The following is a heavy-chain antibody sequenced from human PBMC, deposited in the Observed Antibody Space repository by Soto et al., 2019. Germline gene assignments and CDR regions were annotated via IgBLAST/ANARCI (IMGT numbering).Heavy chain of an antibody. CDR3: ARCGTIFGVVISSLSQVGFDP. V-gene: IGHV4-34*01. D-gene: IGHD3-3*01. J-gene: IGHJ5*02. CDR2: INHSGST. CDR1: GGSFSGYY. Sequence: SETLSLTCTVSGGSFSGYYWGWIRQPPGKGLEWIGEINHSGSTNYNPSLKSRVTISVDTSKNQFSLKLSSVTAADTAVYYCARCGTIFGVVISSLSQVGFDPWGQGTLVTVSS.